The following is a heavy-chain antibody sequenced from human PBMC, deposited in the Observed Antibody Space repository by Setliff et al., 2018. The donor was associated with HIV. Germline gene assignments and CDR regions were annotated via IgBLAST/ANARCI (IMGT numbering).Heavy chain of an antibody. D-gene: IGHD3-22*01. CDR3: ARGMDYYDTSGYYQYYFDY. CDR2: INPKSDGT. J-gene: IGHJ4*02. Sequence: ASVKVSCKASGYSFTDYYIHWVRQAPGQGLEWMGWINPKSDGTNYAQKFQGRTTMTRDTSISTAYMELSRLRSDDTAVYYCARGMDYYDTSGYYQYYFDYWGQGTLVTVSS. CDR1: GYSFTDYY. V-gene: IGHV1-2*02.